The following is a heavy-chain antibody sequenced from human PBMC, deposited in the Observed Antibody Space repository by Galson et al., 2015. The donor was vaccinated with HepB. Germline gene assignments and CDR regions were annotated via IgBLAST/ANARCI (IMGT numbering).Heavy chain of an antibody. V-gene: IGHV1-69*13. J-gene: IGHJ4*02. D-gene: IGHD6-6*01. CDR2: IIPIFGTA. Sequence: SVKVSCKASGGTFSSYAISWVRQAPGQGLEWMGGIIPIFGTANYAQKFQGRVTITADESTSTAYMELSSLRSEDTAVYYCARDRGYSSSVYYFDYWGQGTLVTVSS. CDR3: ARDRGYSSSVYYFDY. CDR1: GGTFSSYA.